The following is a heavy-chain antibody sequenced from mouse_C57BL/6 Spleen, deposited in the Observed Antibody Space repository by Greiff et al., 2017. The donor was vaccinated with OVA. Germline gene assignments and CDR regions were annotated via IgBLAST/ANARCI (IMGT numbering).Heavy chain of an antibody. D-gene: IGHD2-5*01. J-gene: IGHJ1*03. CDR2: ISSGSSTI. Sequence: EVHLVESGGGLVKPGGSLKLSCAASGFTFSDYGMHWVRQAPEKGLEWVAYISSGSSTIYYADTVKGRFTISRDNAKNTLFLQMTSLRSEDTAMYYCARPGSNYELDWYFDVWGTGTTVTVSS. CDR1: GFTFSDYG. V-gene: IGHV5-17*01. CDR3: ARPGSNYELDWYFDV.